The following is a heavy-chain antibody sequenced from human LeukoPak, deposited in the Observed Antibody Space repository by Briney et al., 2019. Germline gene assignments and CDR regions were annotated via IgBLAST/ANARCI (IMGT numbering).Heavy chain of an antibody. CDR3: ARGPGGFTGYHGELPDY. V-gene: IGHV1-2*02. D-gene: IGHD5-12*01. CDR2: INPNSGGT. Sequence: ASVKVSCKASGYTFTDYYMHWVRQAPEQGLEWMGWINPNSGGTNYVQKFQGRVTMTRDTSISTAYMELSRLRSDDTAVFYCARGPGGFTGYHGELPDYWGQGTLVTVSS. J-gene: IGHJ4*02. CDR1: GYTFTDYY.